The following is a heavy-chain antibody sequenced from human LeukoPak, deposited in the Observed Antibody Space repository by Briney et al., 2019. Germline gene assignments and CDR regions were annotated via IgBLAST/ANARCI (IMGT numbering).Heavy chain of an antibody. CDR1: GGSISSYY. V-gene: IGHV4-59*08. CDR3: ARTSYYGSGTYYPVFDS. CDR2: IYYSGST. J-gene: IGHJ4*02. D-gene: IGHD3-10*01. Sequence: SETLSLTCTVSGGSISSYYWSWIRQPPGKGLEWIGYIYYSGSTNYNPSLKSRVTISVDTSKNQFSLKLSSVTAADTAVYYCARTSYYGSGTYYPVFDSWGQGTLVTVSS.